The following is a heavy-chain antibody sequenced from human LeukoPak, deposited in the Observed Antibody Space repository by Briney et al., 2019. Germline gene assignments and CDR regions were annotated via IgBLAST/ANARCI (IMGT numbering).Heavy chain of an antibody. Sequence: GGSLRLSCAASGFTFSSYSMNWVRQAPGKGLEWVSSISSSSCNKYYADSVKGRFTISRDNAKNSLYLKMDGPRAEDTAVYYCARDGGDDYYWGQGTMVTVCS. V-gene: IGHV3-21*01. CDR3: ARDGGDDYY. D-gene: IGHD3-16*01. CDR1: GFTFSSYS. J-gene: IGHJ4*02. CDR2: ISSSSCNK.